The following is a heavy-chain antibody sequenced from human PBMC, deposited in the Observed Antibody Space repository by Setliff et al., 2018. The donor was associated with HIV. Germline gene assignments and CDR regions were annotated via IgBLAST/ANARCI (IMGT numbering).Heavy chain of an antibody. Sequence: ASVKVSCKPSGYSFTNHSMHWGRQAPGQGLEWMGVINPTGGSTRNTQKFQGRVAMTRDTSTSTVYMEQSSLRSEDTAVYYCASAGAWQRNALDIWGQGTMVTVSS. CDR2: INPTGGST. J-gene: IGHJ3*02. CDR1: GYSFTNHS. D-gene: IGHD5-12*01. CDR3: ASAGAWQRNALDI. V-gene: IGHV1-46*01.